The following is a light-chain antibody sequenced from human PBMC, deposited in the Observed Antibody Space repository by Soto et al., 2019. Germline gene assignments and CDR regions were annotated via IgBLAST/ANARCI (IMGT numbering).Light chain of an antibody. V-gene: IGKV3-15*01. CDR2: GAS. CDR3: QEYKNRPWT. CDR1: QSVNSN. Sequence: ETVMTQSPATLSVSPGERATLSCRASQSVNSNLAWYQQKLGQAPRVLIYGASTRATGIPARFSGSGSGREFILTISSQQSQEFALYDWQEYKNRPWTFGQGTKVEIK. J-gene: IGKJ1*01.